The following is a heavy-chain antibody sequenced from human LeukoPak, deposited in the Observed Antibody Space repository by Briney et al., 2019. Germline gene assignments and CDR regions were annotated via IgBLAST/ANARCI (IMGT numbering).Heavy chain of an antibody. CDR2: INTDGSST. CDR1: GFTFSTYW. V-gene: IGHV3-74*01. Sequence: GGSLRLSCAASGFTFSTYWMHWVRQVPGKGLLWVSSINTDGSSTSYADSVKGRFTISRDNAKNTLYLQMNSLRAEDTAVYYCVRPSYDILTGYSPFDPWGQGTLVTVSS. D-gene: IGHD3-9*01. CDR3: VRPSYDILTGYSPFDP. J-gene: IGHJ5*02.